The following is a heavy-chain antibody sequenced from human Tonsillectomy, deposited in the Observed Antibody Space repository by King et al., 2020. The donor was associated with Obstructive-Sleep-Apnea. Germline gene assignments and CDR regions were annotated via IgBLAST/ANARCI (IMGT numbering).Heavy chain of an antibody. CDR3: ARQSRSGFGEWDY. V-gene: IGHV4-59*08. CDR1: GGSISSYY. D-gene: IGHD3-10*01. CDR2: IYYSGST. Sequence: VQLQESGPGLVKPSETLSLSCTVSGGSISSYYWNWIRQPPGKGLEWIGHIYYSGSTNYNPSLESRATISVDISKNQFSLKLNSVSAADTAVYYCARQSRSGFGEWDYWGQGTLVTVSS. J-gene: IGHJ4*02.